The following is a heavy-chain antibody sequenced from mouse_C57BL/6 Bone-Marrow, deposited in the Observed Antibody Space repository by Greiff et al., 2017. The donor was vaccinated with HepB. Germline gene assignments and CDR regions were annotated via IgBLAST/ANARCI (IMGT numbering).Heavy chain of an antibody. J-gene: IGHJ2*01. CDR1: GYAFSSSW. Sequence: QVQLQQSGPELVKPGASVKISCKASGYAFSSSWMNWVKQRPGKGLEWIGRIYPGDGDTNYNGKFKGKATLTADKSSSTAYMQLSSLTSEDSAVYFCARRYYDYDLYYFDYWGQGTTLTVSS. CDR2: IYPGDGDT. V-gene: IGHV1-82*01. CDR3: ARRYYDYDLYYFDY. D-gene: IGHD2-4*01.